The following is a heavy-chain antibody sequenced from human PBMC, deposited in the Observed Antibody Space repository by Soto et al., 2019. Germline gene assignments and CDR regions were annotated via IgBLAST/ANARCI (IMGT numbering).Heavy chain of an antibody. Sequence: SETLSLTCTVSGGSISSITHYWGWIRQPPGKGLEWIGSIYYSGNTYYNPSLKSRVTISVDTSKNQFSLKLSSVTAADTAVYYCARGYDSSGYYQGPEYFQHWGQGTLVTVSS. CDR1: GGSISSITHY. CDR3: ARGYDSSGYYQGPEYFQH. D-gene: IGHD3-22*01. J-gene: IGHJ1*01. CDR2: IYYSGNT. V-gene: IGHV4-39*07.